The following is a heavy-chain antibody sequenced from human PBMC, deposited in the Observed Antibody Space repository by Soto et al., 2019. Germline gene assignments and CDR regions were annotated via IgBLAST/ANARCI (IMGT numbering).Heavy chain of an antibody. Sequence: EVQLVESGGGLVQPGGSLRLSCAASGFTLSDHYMDWVRQAPGKGLEWVGRTRNKANRYTTEYAASVNGRFTISRDGSENSLFMQMNSLKTEDTALYFCARATPLTAGDSWGQGTLVTVSS. J-gene: IGHJ4*02. CDR2: TRNKANRYTT. V-gene: IGHV3-72*01. D-gene: IGHD2-21*02. CDR3: ARATPLTAGDS. CDR1: GFTLSDHY.